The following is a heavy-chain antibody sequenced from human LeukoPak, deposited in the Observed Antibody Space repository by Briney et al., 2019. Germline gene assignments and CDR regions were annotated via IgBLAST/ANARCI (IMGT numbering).Heavy chain of an antibody. D-gene: IGHD3-9*01. CDR1: GSSFTSYR. V-gene: IGHV5-51*01. CDR2: IYPGDSDT. CDR3: ARHLDWQYDY. Sequence: GASLQISRKGSGSSFTSYRIGGVRQLPGKGLEWMGIIYPGDSDTRYSPSFQGQVTISADKSISTAYLQWSSLKASDTAMYYCARHLDWQYDYWGQGTLVTVSS. J-gene: IGHJ4*02.